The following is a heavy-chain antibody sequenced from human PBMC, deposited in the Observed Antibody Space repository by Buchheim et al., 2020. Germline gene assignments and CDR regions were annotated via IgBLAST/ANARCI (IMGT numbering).Heavy chain of an antibody. CDR1: GGSISSGSYY. CDR3: ARGRCPENSNCGYYYYYYMDV. J-gene: IGHJ6*03. D-gene: IGHD4-11*01. CDR2: IYTSGST. Sequence: QVQLQESGPGLVKPSQTLSLTCTVSGGSISSGSYYWSWIRQPAGKGLEWIGRIYTSGSTNYNPSLKSRVTISVDTSKNQFSLKLSSVTAADTAVYYCARGRCPENSNCGYYYYYYMDVWGKGTT. V-gene: IGHV4-61*02.